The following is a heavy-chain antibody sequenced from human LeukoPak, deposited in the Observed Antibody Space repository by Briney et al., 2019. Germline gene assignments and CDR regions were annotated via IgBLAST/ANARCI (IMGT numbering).Heavy chain of an antibody. D-gene: IGHD3-22*01. Sequence: PGGSLRLFCAASGFTHSNLWMSWVRQAPGKGLEWVANIKQDGSEKYYVDSVKGRFTISRDNAKNSLYLQMSSLRGDDTALYYCASEDNTGSSAYWGRGTLVTVSS. V-gene: IGHV3-7*01. CDR2: IKQDGSEK. J-gene: IGHJ4*02. CDR1: GFTHSNLW. CDR3: ASEDNTGSSAY.